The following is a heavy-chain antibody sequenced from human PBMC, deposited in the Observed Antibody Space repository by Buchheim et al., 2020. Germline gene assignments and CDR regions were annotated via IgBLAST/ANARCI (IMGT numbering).Heavy chain of an antibody. CDR2: ITSTSTTI. CDR1: GFTFSIYS. CDR3: ARGSVGATDKEYFQH. Sequence: EVQLVESGGGLGQPGGSLRLSCAASGFTFSIYSMNWVRQAPGKGLEWVSYITSTSTTIYYADSVKGRFTISRDNAKHSLFLQMNSLRAEDTAVYYCARGSVGATDKEYFQHWGQGTL. J-gene: IGHJ1*01. D-gene: IGHD1-26*01. V-gene: IGHV3-48*01.